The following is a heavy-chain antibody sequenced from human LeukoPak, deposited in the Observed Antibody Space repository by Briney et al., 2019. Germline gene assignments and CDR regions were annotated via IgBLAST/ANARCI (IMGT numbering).Heavy chain of an antibody. CDR1: GGSFSGYY. J-gene: IGHJ4*02. V-gene: IGHV4-34*01. D-gene: IGHD1-26*01. Sequence: SETLSLTCAVYGGSFSGYYWGWIRQPPGKGLEWVGEINHSGSTNYNPSLKSRVTISVDTSKNQFSLKLSSVTAADTAVYYCARGHIDSGSYRPTLFDYWGQGTLVTVSS. CDR3: ARGHIDSGSYRPTLFDY. CDR2: INHSGST.